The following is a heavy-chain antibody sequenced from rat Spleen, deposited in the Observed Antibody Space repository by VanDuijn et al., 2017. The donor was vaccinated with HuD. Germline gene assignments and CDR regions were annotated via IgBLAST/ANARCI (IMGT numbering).Heavy chain of an antibody. CDR2: ISTGGGNT. CDR1: GFTFSNYG. Sequence: EVQLVESGGGLVQPGRSLKLSCAASGFTFSNYGMAWVRQTPTTGLEWVASISTGGGNTYHRDSVKGRFTISRDNAKTTQYLQMDSLRSEDTATYYCARQTGSPWYFDYWGQGVMVTVSS. J-gene: IGHJ2*01. D-gene: IGHD5-1*01. V-gene: IGHV5S14*01. CDR3: ARQTGSPWYFDY.